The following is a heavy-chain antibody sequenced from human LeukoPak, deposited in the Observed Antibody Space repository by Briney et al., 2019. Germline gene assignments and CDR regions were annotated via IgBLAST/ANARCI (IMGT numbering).Heavy chain of an antibody. Sequence: PGGSLRLSCAASGFTFSDYYMSWIRQAPGKGLEWVSYISSSGSTIYYAACVKGRFTISRDIAKNSLYLQMNGLGGEVTAVYYGVAGWFTFDYGGQGTLVTVS. CDR1: GFTFSDYY. J-gene: IGHJ4*02. D-gene: IGHD6-19*01. CDR3: VAGWFTFDY. V-gene: IGHV3-11*01. CDR2: ISSSGSTI.